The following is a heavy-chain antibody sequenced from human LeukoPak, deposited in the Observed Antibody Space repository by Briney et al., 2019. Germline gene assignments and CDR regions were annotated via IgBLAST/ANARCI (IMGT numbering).Heavy chain of an antibody. V-gene: IGHV4-34*01. CDR3: ARRYDSTPFDY. CDR1: GGSFSGYY. CDR2: INHSGST. J-gene: IGHJ4*02. D-gene: IGHD3-22*01. Sequence: PSETLSLTCAVYGGSFSGYYWSWIRQPPGKGLERIGEINHSGSTNYNPSLKSRVTISVDTSKNQFSLKLSSVTAADTAVYYCARRYDSTPFDYWGQGTLVTVSS.